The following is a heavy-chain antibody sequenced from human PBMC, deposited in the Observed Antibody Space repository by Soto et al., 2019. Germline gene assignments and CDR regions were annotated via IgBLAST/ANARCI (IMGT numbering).Heavy chain of an antibody. CDR2: IIPIFGTA. Sequence: ASVKVSCKASGGTFSSYAISWVRQARGQGLEWMGGIIPIFGTANYAQKFQGRVTITADESTSTAYMELSSLRSEDTAVYYCASRGARLRTDAFDIWGQGTMVTVSS. J-gene: IGHJ3*02. D-gene: IGHD4-17*01. CDR1: GGTFSSYA. CDR3: ASRGARLRTDAFDI. V-gene: IGHV1-69*13.